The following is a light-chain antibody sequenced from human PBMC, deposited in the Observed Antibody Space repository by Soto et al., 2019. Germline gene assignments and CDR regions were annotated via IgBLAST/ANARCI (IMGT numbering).Light chain of an antibody. CDR2: DSS. Sequence: EIVLTQSPATLSLSPGDRASLSCRASQSVSTYLAWYQQKPGQAPRLLIYDSSYRAAGIPATFSGSRSETDFTPTISSLEPEDFAVYYCQQRVFRVTFGGGTKLHIK. J-gene: IGKJ4*01. V-gene: IGKV3-11*01. CDR1: QSVSTY. CDR3: QQRVFRVT.